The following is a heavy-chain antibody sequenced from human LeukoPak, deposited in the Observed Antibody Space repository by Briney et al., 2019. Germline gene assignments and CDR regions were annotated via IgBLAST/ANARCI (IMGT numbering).Heavy chain of an antibody. D-gene: IGHD6-13*01. J-gene: IGHJ4*02. V-gene: IGHV3-23*01. CDR3: AKVYHSSSWGYNPYYFDY. Sequence: GGSLRLSCAASGFTFSSYGMSWVRQAPGKGLEWVSAISGSGGSTYYADSVKGRFTISRDNSKNTLYLQMNSLRAEDTAVYYCAKVYHSSSWGYNPYYFDYWGQGTLVTVSS. CDR2: ISGSGGST. CDR1: GFTFSSYG.